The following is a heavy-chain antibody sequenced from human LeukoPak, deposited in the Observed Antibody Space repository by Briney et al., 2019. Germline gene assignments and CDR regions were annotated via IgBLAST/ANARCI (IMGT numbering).Heavy chain of an antibody. V-gene: IGHV3-33*06. J-gene: IGHJ4*02. CDR3: AKDAQRGFDYSNSLEY. CDR1: QFTFSHYG. CDR2: IWNDGSNQ. D-gene: IGHD4-11*01. Sequence: PGKSLTLSCVASQFTFSHYGMHWVRQAPGKGLEGVAVIWNDGSNQYYADSVKGRFTISRDNSQNTVYLQMNSLRAEDTAVYYCAKDAQRGFDYSNSLEYWGQGTLVTVSS.